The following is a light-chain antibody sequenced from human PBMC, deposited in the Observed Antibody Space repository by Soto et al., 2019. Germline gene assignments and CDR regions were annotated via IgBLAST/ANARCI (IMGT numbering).Light chain of an antibody. V-gene: IGKV3D-20*02. J-gene: IGKJ5*01. CDR3: QQRSNWPPT. Sequence: EIVLTQSPGTLSLSPGERVTLSCRASQSVSSSFLAWYQQKPGQAPRLLIYGASTRATGIPDRFSGSGSGTDFTLTISRLEPEDFAVYICQQRSNWPPTFGQGTRLEIK. CDR1: QSVSSSF. CDR2: GAS.